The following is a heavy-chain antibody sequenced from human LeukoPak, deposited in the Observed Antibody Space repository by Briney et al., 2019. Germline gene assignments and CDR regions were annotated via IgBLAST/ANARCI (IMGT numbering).Heavy chain of an antibody. D-gene: IGHD5-24*01. CDR2: IYYSGST. Sequence: SETLSLTYTVSGGSISSRSHHWGWIRQPPGKGLEWIGNIYYSGSTFYNPSLKSRVTISVDTSQEQFSLKLSSVTAADTAVYYCAREGWGYNDGRGSFDYWGQGTLVTVSS. V-gene: IGHV4-39*02. J-gene: IGHJ4*02. CDR1: GGSISSRSHH. CDR3: AREGWGYNDGRGSFDY.